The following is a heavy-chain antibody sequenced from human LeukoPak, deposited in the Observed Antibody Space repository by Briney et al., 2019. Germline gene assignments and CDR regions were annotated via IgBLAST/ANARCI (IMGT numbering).Heavy chain of an antibody. CDR1: GFTFSSYG. J-gene: IGHJ4*02. CDR2: IWYDGSNK. D-gene: IGHD6-13*01. V-gene: IGHV3-33*01. Sequence: GGSLRLSCAAPGFTFSSYGMHWVRQAPGKGLEWVAVIWYDGSNKYYADSVKGRFTISRDNSKNTLYLQMNSLRAEDTAVYYCARAPERYSSSWYYFDYWGQGTLVTVSS. CDR3: ARAPERYSSSWYYFDY.